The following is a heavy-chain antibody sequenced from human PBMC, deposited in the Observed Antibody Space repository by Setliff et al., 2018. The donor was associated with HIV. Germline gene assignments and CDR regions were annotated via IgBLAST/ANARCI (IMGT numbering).Heavy chain of an antibody. J-gene: IGHJ6*03. V-gene: IGHV4-39*01. CDR1: GGSISILSDY. Sequence: SETLSLTCTVSGGSISILSDYWGWIRQPPGKGLEWIGHINYSGSTYYNPSLRSRVTVSVDTSKNQFSLRLSSVTAADTGVYYCARHRDPPGSRWIFYYYYMDLWGAGTTVTVSS. D-gene: IGHD6-13*01. CDR3: ARHRDPPGSRWIFYYYYMDL. CDR2: INYSGST.